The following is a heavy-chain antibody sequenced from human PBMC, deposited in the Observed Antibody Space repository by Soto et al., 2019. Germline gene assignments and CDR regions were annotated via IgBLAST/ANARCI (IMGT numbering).Heavy chain of an antibody. J-gene: IGHJ4*02. CDR3: ARGVSAGVDY. V-gene: IGHV1-8*01. CDR1: GYSFTSLD. CDR2: MQPSTGRT. Sequence: QVQLVQSGAEVREPGASVKVSCKASGYSFTSLDINWVRQTAGQGLEWMGWMQPSTGRTGYAQKFQGRATMTRDTSINTAYTELTTLTSDDTAFYYCARGVSAGVDYWGQGTLVTVSS. D-gene: IGHD1-26*01.